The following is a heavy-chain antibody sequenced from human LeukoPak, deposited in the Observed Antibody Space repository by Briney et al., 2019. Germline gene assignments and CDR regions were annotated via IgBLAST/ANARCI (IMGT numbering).Heavy chain of an antibody. V-gene: IGHV1-2*02. J-gene: IGHJ4*02. Sequence: ASVKVSCKTSVYTFTNYYMHWVRQAPGQGLEWMGWINPNSGDTKYSQKFQGRVTMTRDTSISTAYMELSRLRSDDTAVYYCATQRGSYLWGTDFDYWGRGTLVTVSS. CDR1: VYTFTNYY. CDR2: INPNSGDT. D-gene: IGHD3-16*01. CDR3: ATQRGSYLWGTDFDY.